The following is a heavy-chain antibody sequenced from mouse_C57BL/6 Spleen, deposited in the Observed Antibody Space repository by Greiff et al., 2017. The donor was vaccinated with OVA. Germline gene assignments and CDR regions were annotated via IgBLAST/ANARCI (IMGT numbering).Heavy chain of an antibody. CDR2: IYPGSGST. J-gene: IGHJ4*01. Sequence: QVQLKQPGAELVKPGASVKMSCKASGYTFTSYWITWVKQRPGQGLEWIGDIYPGSGSTNYNEKFKSKATLTVDTSSSTAYMQLSSLTSEDSAVYYCARSTAQATMDYWGQGTSVTVSS. CDR1: GYTFTSYW. D-gene: IGHD3-2*02. CDR3: ARSTAQATMDY. V-gene: IGHV1-55*01.